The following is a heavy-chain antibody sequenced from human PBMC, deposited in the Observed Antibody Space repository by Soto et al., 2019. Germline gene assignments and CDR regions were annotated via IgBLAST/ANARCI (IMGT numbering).Heavy chain of an antibody. CDR2: IIPILGIA. J-gene: IGHJ4*02. D-gene: IGHD2-21*02. V-gene: IGHV1-69*02. CDR1: GGTFSSYT. Sequence: QVPLVQSGAEVKKPGSSVKVSCKASGGTFSSYTISWVRQAPGQGLEWMGRIIPILGIANYAQKFQGRVTITADKSTSTAYMELSSLRSEDTAVYYCARAAYCGGDCYSAPFDYWGQGTLVTVSS. CDR3: ARAAYCGGDCYSAPFDY.